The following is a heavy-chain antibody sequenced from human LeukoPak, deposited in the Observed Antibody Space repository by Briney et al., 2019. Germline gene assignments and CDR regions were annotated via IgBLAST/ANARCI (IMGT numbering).Heavy chain of an antibody. CDR2: INPNSGGT. Sequence: ASVKVSCKASGYTFTSYYMHWVRQAPGQGLEWMGWINPNSGGTNYAQKFQGWVTMTRDTSISTAYMELSRLRSEDTAVYYCARGHYSSSWYNWFDPWGQGTLVTVSS. J-gene: IGHJ5*02. CDR1: GYTFTSYY. CDR3: ARGHYSSSWYNWFDP. D-gene: IGHD6-13*01. V-gene: IGHV1-2*04.